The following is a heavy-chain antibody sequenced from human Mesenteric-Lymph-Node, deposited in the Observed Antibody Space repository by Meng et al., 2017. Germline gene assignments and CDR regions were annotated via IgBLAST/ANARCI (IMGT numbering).Heavy chain of an antibody. V-gene: IGHV4-4*02. CDR1: GGSISSVYW. CDR3: ARGGYYSFDY. J-gene: IGHJ4*02. D-gene: IGHD5-18*01. CDR2: IYHSGST. Sequence: QAKLREAGPGLGKPSETLSLTCAVSGGSISSVYWWTWVRQSPGKGLEWIGEIYHSGSTNYNPSLKSRVTISVDKSKNQFSLKLTSVTAADTAVYYCARGGYYSFDYWGQGTLVTVSS.